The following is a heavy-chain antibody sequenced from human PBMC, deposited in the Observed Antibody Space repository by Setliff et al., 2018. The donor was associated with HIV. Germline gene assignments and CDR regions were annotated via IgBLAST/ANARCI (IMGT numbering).Heavy chain of an antibody. Sequence: LRLSCAASGFTFSSYGMHWVRQAPGKGLEWVAVIWYDGNNKYYVDSVRGRFTISRDNSKNTLYLQMNSLRAEDTAVYYCAKDIEYCTGGGCYQPYYYYYGMDVWGQGTTVTVSS. D-gene: IGHD2-15*01. CDR1: GFTFSSYG. J-gene: IGHJ6*02. CDR2: IWYDGNNK. CDR3: AKDIEYCTGGGCYQPYYYYYGMDV. V-gene: IGHV3-33*03.